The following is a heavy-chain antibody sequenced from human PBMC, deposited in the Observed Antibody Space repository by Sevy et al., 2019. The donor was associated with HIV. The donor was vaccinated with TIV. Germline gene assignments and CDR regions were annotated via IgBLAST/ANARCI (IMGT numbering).Heavy chain of an antibody. V-gene: IGHV3-30*04. CDR1: GFTFSSYP. CDR3: GGDREMGNYYDGSGSIDY. CDR2: ISYDGSNK. J-gene: IGHJ4*02. Sequence: GGSLRLSCAASGFTFSSYPMHWVRQAPGKGLEWVAVISYDGSNKYYADSVKGRLTISRDNSKNTLYVQMNSLRAEDTAGFDGGGDREMGNYYDGSGSIDYWGQGTLVTVSS. D-gene: IGHD3-22*01.